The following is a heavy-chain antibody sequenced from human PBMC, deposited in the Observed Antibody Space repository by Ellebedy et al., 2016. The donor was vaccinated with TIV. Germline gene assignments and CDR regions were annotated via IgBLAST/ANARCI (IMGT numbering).Heavy chain of an antibody. V-gene: IGHV1-3*01. D-gene: IGHD3-22*01. CDR1: GYTFTRYA. CDR2: ISVGNGDT. Sequence: ASVKVSCXASGYTFTRYAIHWVRQAPGQRLEWMGWISVGNGDTKYSQMFQGRVTLTTDTSATTAYMELSSLRSEDTAVYYCARWGYDVSRHYYGMDVWGQGTTVTVSS. CDR3: ARWGYDVSRHYYGMDV. J-gene: IGHJ6*02.